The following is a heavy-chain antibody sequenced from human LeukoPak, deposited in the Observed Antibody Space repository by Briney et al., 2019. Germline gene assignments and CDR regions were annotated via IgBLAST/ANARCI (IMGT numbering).Heavy chain of an antibody. J-gene: IGHJ4*02. CDR3: VKGGIYADLGDY. CDR1: GFSFVDCA. V-gene: IGHV3-23*01. Sequence: GGSLRLSCEASGFSFVDCAMSWVRQAPGKGLEWVSGITFSGAITYYSDSAKGRFTISRDNSRNTLYLQLNSLRGEDTALYYCVKGGIYADLGDYWGQGTLVTVSS. D-gene: IGHD4-17*01. CDR2: ITFSGAIT.